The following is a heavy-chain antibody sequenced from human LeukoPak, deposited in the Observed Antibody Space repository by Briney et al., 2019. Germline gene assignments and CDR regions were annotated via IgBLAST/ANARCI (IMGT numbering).Heavy chain of an antibody. J-gene: IGHJ4*02. CDR3: AKGRVHDYVWGFDFDY. Sequence: GGSLRLSCAASGFTFSSYEMNWVRQAPGKGLEWVSYISSSGSTIYYADSVKGRFTISRDNAKNSLYLQMNSLRAEDTALYYCAKGRVHDYVWGFDFDYWGQGTLVTVSS. D-gene: IGHD3-16*01. CDR1: GFTFSSYE. CDR2: ISSSGSTI. V-gene: IGHV3-48*03.